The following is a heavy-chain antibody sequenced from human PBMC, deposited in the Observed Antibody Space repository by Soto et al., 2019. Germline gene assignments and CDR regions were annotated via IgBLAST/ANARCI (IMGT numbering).Heavy chain of an antibody. D-gene: IGHD3-22*01. CDR3: AKDLDDSSGYPPGFGY. CDR1: GFTFSSCG. J-gene: IGHJ4*01. V-gene: IGHV3-30*18. Sequence: QVQLVESGGGVVQPGRSLRLSCAASGFTFSSCGMHWVRQAPGKGLEWVAVISYDGSNKYYADSVKGRFTISRDNSKNTLYLQMNSLRAEDTAVYYCAKDLDDSSGYPPGFGYWGHGTLVTVSS. CDR2: ISYDGSNK.